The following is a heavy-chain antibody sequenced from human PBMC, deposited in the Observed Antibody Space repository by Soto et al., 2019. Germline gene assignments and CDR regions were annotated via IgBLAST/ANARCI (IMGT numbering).Heavy chain of an antibody. D-gene: IGHD3-22*01. J-gene: IGHJ4*02. CDR1: GFTFSSYA. CDR2: ISYDGSNK. CDR3: ARVSDSSGYTLNY. Sequence: GGSLRLSCAASGFTFSSYAKHWVRQAPGKGLEWVAVISYDGSNKYYADSVKGRFTISRDNSKNTLYLQMNSLRAEDTAVYYCARVSDSSGYTLNYWGQGTMVTVSS. V-gene: IGHV3-30-3*01.